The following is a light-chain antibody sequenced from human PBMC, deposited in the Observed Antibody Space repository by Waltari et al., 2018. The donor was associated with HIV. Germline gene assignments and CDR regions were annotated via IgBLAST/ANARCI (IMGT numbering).Light chain of an antibody. CDR1: ALTKGS. V-gene: IGLV3-10*01. CDR3: YSTDSSDSHRGV. CDR2: EDT. Sequence: SFELTQPPSVSVYPGQTATIACSGNALTKGSPYWYRQRSGQAPELVLYEDTKRPSVIPERFHGSRSGTTATLIINGAQAEDEGDYYCYSTDSSDSHRGVFGTGTAVYVL. J-gene: IGLJ1*01.